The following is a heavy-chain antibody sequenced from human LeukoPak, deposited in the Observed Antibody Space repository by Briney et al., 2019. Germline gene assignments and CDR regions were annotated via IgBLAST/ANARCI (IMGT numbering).Heavy chain of an antibody. D-gene: IGHD3-22*01. CDR3: ARAPPTGYDAFDI. Sequence: SVKVSCKASGYTFTGYHMHWVRQAPGQGLEWMGGIIPIFGTANYAQKFQGRVTITADESTSTAYMELSSLRSEDTAVYYCARAPPTGYDAFDIWGQGTMVTVSS. CDR1: GYTFTGYH. CDR2: IIPIFGTA. V-gene: IGHV1-69*13. J-gene: IGHJ3*02.